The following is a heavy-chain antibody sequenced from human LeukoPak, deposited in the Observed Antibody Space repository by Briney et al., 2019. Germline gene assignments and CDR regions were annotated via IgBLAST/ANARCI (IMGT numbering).Heavy chain of an antibody. Sequence: SETLSLTCTVSGGSVSSGGYYWSWIRQHPGKGLEWIGYIYYSGSTYYNPSLKSRVTISVDTSKNQFSLKLSSVTAADTAVYYCARGSVEMATIDWFDPWRQGTLVTVSS. CDR3: ARGSVEMATIDWFDP. CDR2: IYYSGST. J-gene: IGHJ5*02. V-gene: IGHV4-31*03. CDR1: GGSVSSGGYY. D-gene: IGHD5-24*01.